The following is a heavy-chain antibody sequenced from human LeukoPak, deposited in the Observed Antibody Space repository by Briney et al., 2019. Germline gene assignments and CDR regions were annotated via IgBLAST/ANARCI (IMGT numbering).Heavy chain of an antibody. CDR3: ARLAAAARPFDY. CDR1: GGSISSSSYY. D-gene: IGHD6-13*01. Sequence: LSLTCTVSGGSISSSSYYWGWIRQAPGKGLEWVSYISSSSSYTNYADSVKGRFTISRDNAKNSLYLQMNSLRAEDTAVYYCARLAAAARPFDYWGQGTLVTVSS. CDR2: ISSSSSYT. J-gene: IGHJ4*02. V-gene: IGHV3-11*03.